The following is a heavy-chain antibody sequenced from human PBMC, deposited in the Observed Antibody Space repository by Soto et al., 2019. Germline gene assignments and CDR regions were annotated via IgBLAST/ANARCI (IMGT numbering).Heavy chain of an antibody. V-gene: IGHV4-59*01. CDR3: ARDLLWFGGDYGMDV. Sequence: PSETLSLTCTVSGGSISSYYWSWIRQPPGKGLEWIGYIYYSGSTNYNPSLKSRVTISVDTSKNQFSLKLSSVTAADTAVYYCARDLLWFGGDYGMDVRGQGTTVTVSS. D-gene: IGHD3-10*01. CDR2: IYYSGST. J-gene: IGHJ6*01. CDR1: GGSISSYY.